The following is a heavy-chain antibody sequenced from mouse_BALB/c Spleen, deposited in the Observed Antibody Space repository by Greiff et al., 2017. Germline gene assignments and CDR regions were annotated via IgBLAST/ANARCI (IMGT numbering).Heavy chain of an antibody. CDR2: IRSKSNNYAT. D-gene: IGHD2-14*01. V-gene: IGHV10-1*02. J-gene: IGHJ4*01. Sequence: EVQVVESGGGLVQPKGSLKLSCAASGFTFNTYAMNWVRQAPGKGLEWVARIRSKSNNYATYYADSVKDRFTISRDDSQSMLYLQMNNLKTEDTAMYYCVSYRYYAMDYWGQGTSVTVSS. CDR3: VSYRYYAMDY. CDR1: GFTFNTYA.